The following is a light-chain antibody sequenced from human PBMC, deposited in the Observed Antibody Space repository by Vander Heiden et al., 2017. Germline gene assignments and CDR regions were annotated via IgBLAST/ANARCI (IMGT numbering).Light chain of an antibody. Sequence: DIVMTQSPDSLAVSLGERATINCKSSQSVLYSSNNKNYLAWYQQKPGQPPKLLIYWASTRESGVPDRFSGSGPGTDFTLTISSLQAKDVAVYYCQQYYSTPLTFGGGTKVEIK. V-gene: IGKV4-1*01. CDR1: QSVLYSSNNKNY. J-gene: IGKJ4*01. CDR2: WAS. CDR3: QQYYSTPLT.